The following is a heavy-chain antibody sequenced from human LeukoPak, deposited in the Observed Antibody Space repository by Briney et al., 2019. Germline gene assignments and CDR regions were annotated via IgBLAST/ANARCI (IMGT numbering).Heavy chain of an antibody. CDR2: IWYDGSNK. CDR3: AKDGGYYDSSGYQFDY. D-gene: IGHD3-22*01. Sequence: PGGSHRRYPAASGFTFRNNGMHWVRQALGKRLEWVAVIWYDGSNKYYADSVKGRFTISRDNSKNTLYLQMNSLRAEDTAVYYCAKDGGYYDSSGYQFDYWGQGTVVTGSS. J-gene: IGHJ4*02. CDR1: GFTFRNNG. V-gene: IGHV3-33*06.